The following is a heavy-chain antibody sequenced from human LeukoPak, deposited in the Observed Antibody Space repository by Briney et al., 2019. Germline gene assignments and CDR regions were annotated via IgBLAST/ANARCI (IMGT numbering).Heavy chain of an antibody. V-gene: IGHV4-59*12. J-gene: IGHJ5*02. D-gene: IGHD6-13*01. Sequence: SETLSLTCTVSGGSISSYYWSWIRQPPGKGLEWIGYIYHSGSTYYNPSLKSRVTISVDRSKNQFSLKLRSVTAADTAVYYCARGQITAAGPATFDPWGQGTLVTVSS. CDR3: ARGQITAAGPATFDP. CDR1: GGSISSYY. CDR2: IYHSGST.